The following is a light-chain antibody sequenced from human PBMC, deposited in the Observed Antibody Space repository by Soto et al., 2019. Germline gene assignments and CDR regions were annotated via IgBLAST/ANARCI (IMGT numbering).Light chain of an antibody. CDR2: EVT. CDR1: SGDIGSYNR. J-gene: IGLJ1*01. V-gene: IGLV2-14*01. Sequence: QSALTQPASVSGSPGQSITISCTGTSGDIGSYNRVSWYQQHPGKAPKLIIYEVTDRPSGVSNRFSGSKSGNTASLIISGLQAEDEAAYYCSSYPNIQARPGVFGTGTKVTVL. CDR3: SSYPNIQARPGV.